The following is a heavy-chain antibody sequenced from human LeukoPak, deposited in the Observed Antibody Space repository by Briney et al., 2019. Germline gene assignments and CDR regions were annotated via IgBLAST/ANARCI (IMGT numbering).Heavy chain of an antibody. V-gene: IGHV4-39*07. CDR2: IYYSGST. CDR3: ASAPNFWSGCNY. J-gene: IGHJ4*02. CDR1: GGSISSSSYY. Sequence: SETLSLTCTVSGGSISSSSYYWGWIRQPPGKGLEWIGSIYYSGSTYYNPSLKSRVTISVDTSKNQFSLKLSSVTAADTAVYYCASAPNFWSGCNYWGQGTLVTVSS. D-gene: IGHD3-3*01.